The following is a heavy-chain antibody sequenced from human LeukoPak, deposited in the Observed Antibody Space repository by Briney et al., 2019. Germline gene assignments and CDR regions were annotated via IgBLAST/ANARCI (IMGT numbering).Heavy chain of an antibody. CDR1: GGSISSYY. V-gene: IGHV4-4*07. CDR3: ARENSGSYREFDY. Sequence: SEALSLTCADPGGSISSYYWSWIRQPAGKGLEWIGRIYTSGSTNYNASLKSRVSMSVDTSKNQFSLKLSSVTAADTAVFYCARENSGSYREFDYWGQGTLVTVSS. J-gene: IGHJ4*02. CDR2: IYTSGST. D-gene: IGHD1-26*01.